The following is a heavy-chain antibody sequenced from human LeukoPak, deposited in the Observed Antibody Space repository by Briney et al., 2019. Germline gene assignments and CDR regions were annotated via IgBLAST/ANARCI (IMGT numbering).Heavy chain of an antibody. CDR2: INHSGST. D-gene: IGHD2/OR15-2a*01. Sequence: SETLSLTCAVYGGSFSGYYWSWIRQPPGKGLEWIGEINHSGSTNYNPSLKSRVTISVDTSKNQFSLKLSSVTAADTAVYYCARVPSTTYLGYYYYYYGMDVWGQGTTVTVSS. V-gene: IGHV4-34*01. J-gene: IGHJ6*02. CDR1: GGSFSGYY. CDR3: ARVPSTTYLGYYYYYYGMDV.